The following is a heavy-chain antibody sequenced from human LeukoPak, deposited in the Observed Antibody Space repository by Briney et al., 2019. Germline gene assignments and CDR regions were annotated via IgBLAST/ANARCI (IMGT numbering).Heavy chain of an antibody. D-gene: IGHD2-2*01. CDR3: ARLRVVVPIFDY. CDR1: GYTFTGYY. J-gene: IGHJ4*02. CDR2: INPNSGGT. V-gene: IGHV1-2*02. Sequence: PQASVKVSCKASGYTFTGYYMHWVRQAPGQGLEWMGWINPNSGGTNYAQKFQGRVTMTRDTSISTAYMELSRLRSDDTAVYYCARLRVVVPIFDYWGQGTLVTVSS.